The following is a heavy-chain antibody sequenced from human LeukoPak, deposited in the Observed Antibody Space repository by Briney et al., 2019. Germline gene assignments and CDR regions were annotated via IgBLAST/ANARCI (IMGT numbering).Heavy chain of an antibody. Sequence: ASVKVSCKASGGTFSSYAISWVRQAPGQGLEWMGGIIPIFGTANYAQKFQGRVTITADEPTSTAYMELSSLRSEDTAVYYCATYCGGDCYSMGGWFDPWGQGTLVTVSS. CDR2: IIPIFGTA. CDR3: ATYCGGDCYSMGGWFDP. D-gene: IGHD2-21*02. V-gene: IGHV1-69*01. CDR1: GGTFSSYA. J-gene: IGHJ5*02.